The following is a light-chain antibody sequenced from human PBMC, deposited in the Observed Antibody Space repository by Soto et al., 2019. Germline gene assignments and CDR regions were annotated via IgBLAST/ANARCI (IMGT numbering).Light chain of an antibody. CDR2: EVS. Sequence: QSALTQPASVSGAPGQSITISCTGTSIDVGAYNYVSWYQQHPGKAPKLMIYEVSNRPSGVSNRLSGSKSGDTASLTISGLQAEDEADYYCSSYTTSSTYAFGTGTKVTVL. CDR3: SSYTTSSTYA. V-gene: IGLV2-14*01. J-gene: IGLJ1*01. CDR1: SIDVGAYNY.